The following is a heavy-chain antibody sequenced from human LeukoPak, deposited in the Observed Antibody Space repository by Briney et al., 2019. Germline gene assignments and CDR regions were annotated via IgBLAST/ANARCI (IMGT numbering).Heavy chain of an antibody. CDR1: GFTFSSYS. V-gene: IGHV3-21*01. D-gene: IGHD3-9*01. J-gene: IGHJ3*02. CDR2: ISSSSSYI. Sequence: GGSLRLSCAASGFTFSSYSMNWVRQAPGKGLEWVSSISSSSSYIYYADSVKGRFTISRDNAKNSLYLQMNSLRAEDTAVYYCASLNYDILTGYSPSDAFDIWGQGTMVTVSS. CDR3: ASLNYDILTGYSPSDAFDI.